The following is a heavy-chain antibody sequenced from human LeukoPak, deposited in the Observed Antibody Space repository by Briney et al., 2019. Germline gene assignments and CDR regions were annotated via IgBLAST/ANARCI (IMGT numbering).Heavy chain of an antibody. V-gene: IGHV4-4*07. CDR1: GGSISSYY. Sequence: SETLSLTCTVSGGSISSYYWSWIRQPAGKGLEWIGRIYTSGSTNYNPSLKSRVTMSVDTSKNQFSLKLSSVTAADTAVYYCARGSHYYDSSGYYFGYWGQGTLVTVSS. CDR2: IYTSGST. D-gene: IGHD3-22*01. CDR3: ARGSHYYDSSGYYFGY. J-gene: IGHJ4*02.